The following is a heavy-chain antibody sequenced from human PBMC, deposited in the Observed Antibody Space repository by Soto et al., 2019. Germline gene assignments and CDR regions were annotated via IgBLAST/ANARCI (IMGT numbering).Heavy chain of an antibody. J-gene: IGHJ6*02. V-gene: IGHV1-58*01. CDR2: IVVGSGNT. CDR1: GFTFTNSA. CDR3: AAPRLKVYGPDTGYYYGMDV. D-gene: IGHD2-8*01. Sequence: GASVKVSCKASGFTFTNSAVQWVRQARGQRLEWIGWIVVGSGNTNYAQKFQERVTITRDMSTSTAYMELSSLRSEDTAVYYCAAPRLKVYGPDTGYYYGMDVWGQGTTVTVSS.